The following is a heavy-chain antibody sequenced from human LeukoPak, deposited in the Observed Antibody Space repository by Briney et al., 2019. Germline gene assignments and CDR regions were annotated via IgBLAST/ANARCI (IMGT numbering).Heavy chain of an antibody. CDR2: IRSKAYGGTT. J-gene: IGHJ4*02. Sequence: GGSLRLSCTASGFTSGDYAMSWVRQAPGKGLEWVGFIRSKAYGGTTEYAASVKGRFTISRDDSKSIAYLQMNSLKTEDTAVYYCTRDGSSSWYEGKSADYWGQGTLVTVSS. V-gene: IGHV3-49*04. CDR1: GFTSGDYA. CDR3: TRDGSSSWYEGKSADY. D-gene: IGHD6-13*01.